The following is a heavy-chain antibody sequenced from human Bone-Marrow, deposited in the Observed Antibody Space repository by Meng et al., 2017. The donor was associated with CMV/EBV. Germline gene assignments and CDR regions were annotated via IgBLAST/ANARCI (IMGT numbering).Heavy chain of an antibody. CDR3: ARDTSITLAPDWYFDL. V-gene: IGHV3-21*01. D-gene: IGHD3-10*01. CDR2: ISSGSYNI. Sequence: GESLKISCAASGFTFSRYNMHWVRQAPGKGLEWVSSISSGSYNIDYADSVKGRFTISRDNAKNSLYLQMNSLRVEDTAVYYCARDTSITLAPDWYFDLWGRGTLVTVSS. CDR1: GFTFSRYN. J-gene: IGHJ2*01.